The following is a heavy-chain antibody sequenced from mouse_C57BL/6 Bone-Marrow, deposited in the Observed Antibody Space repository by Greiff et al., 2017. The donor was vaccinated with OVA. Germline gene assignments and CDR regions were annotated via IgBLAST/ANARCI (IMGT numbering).Heavy chain of an antibody. J-gene: IGHJ2*01. Sequence: VKLMESGAELVRPGTSVKVSCKASGYAFTNYLIEWVKQRPGQGLEWIGVINPGSGGTNYNEKFKGKATLTADKSSSTAYMQLRSLTSEDSAVYFCANLYYFDYWGQGTTLTVSS. CDR3: ANLYYFDY. D-gene: IGHD1-1*01. V-gene: IGHV1-54*01. CDR1: GYAFTNYL. CDR2: INPGSGGT.